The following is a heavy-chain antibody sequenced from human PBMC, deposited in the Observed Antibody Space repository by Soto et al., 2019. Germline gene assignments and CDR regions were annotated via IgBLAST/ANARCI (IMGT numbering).Heavy chain of an antibody. V-gene: IGHV1-18*01. CDR2: ISAYNGNT. CDR3: ATPGGGSYRFDY. CDR1: GYTFTNYG. J-gene: IGHJ4*02. Sequence: ASVKVSCKASGYTFTNYGITWVRQAPGQGLEWMGWISAYNGNTHYTQRLQGRVTMTTDTSTSTAYMELSSLRSEDTAVYYCATPGGGSYRFDYWGQGTLVTVSS. D-gene: IGHD1-26*01.